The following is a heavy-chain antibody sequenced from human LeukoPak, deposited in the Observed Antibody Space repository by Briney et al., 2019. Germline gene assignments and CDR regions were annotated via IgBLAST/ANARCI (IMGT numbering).Heavy chain of an antibody. J-gene: IGHJ3*02. CDR1: GGTFTTSA. CDR3: ARNKDYGDLHDVFDI. Sequence: SVKVSDTPSGGTFTTSATKCLRQAPGQGLEWLGRIIPIFGTAEFAQKFQGRVTITADESTSTAYMELSSLRSDDTALYYCARNKDYGDLHDVFDIWGQGTVVTVSS. CDR2: IIPIFGTA. V-gene: IGHV1-69*13. D-gene: IGHD4-17*01.